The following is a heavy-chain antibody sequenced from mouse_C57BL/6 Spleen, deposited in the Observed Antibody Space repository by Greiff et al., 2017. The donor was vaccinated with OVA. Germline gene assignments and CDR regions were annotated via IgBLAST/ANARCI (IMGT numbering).Heavy chain of an antibody. Sequence: QVQLQQPGPELVKPGASVKLSCKASGYTFTSYWMHWVKQRPGQGLEWIGNINPSNGGTNYNEKFKSKATLTVDKSSSTAYMQLSSLTSEDSAVYYCARERGYYYGSSCGYWGQGTTLTVSS. CDR3: ARERGYYYGSSCGY. J-gene: IGHJ2*01. CDR1: GYTFTSYW. V-gene: IGHV1-53*01. D-gene: IGHD1-1*01. CDR2: INPSNGGT.